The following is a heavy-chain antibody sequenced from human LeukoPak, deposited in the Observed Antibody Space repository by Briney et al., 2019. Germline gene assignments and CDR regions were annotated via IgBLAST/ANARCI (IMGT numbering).Heavy chain of an antibody. Sequence: SVKVSCKASGGTFSSYAISWVRQAPRQGLEWMGRIIPILGIANYAQKFQGRVTITADKSTSTAYMELSSLRSEDTAVYYCARATAMVTRPTYFDYWGQGTLVTVSS. J-gene: IGHJ4*02. V-gene: IGHV1-69*04. CDR3: ARATAMVTRPTYFDY. D-gene: IGHD5-18*01. CDR2: IIPILGIA. CDR1: GGTFSSYA.